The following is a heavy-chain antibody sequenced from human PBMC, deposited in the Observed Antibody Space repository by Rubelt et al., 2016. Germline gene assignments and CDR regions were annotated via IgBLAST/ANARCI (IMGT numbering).Heavy chain of an antibody. CDR3: ARGSGSYSLDY. Sequence: QVQLVQSGAEVKKPGSSVKVSCKASGGTFSSYAISWVRQAPGQGLEWMGGIIPIFGTANYAQKLQGRAKSTADETSIADYMEMSRLRSECKAVYYCARGSGSYSLDYWGQGTLVTVSS. CDR1: GGTFSSYA. V-gene: IGHV1-69*01. CDR2: IIPIFGTA. J-gene: IGHJ4*02. D-gene: IGHD1-26*01.